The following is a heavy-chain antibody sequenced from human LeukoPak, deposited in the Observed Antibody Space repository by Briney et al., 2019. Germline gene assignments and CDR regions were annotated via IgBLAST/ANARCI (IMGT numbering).Heavy chain of an antibody. CDR3: AREGYSSSSASDMDV. Sequence: SSETLSLTCTVSGGSISSYYWGWIRQPPGKGLEWIGSIYYSGSTYYNPSLKSRVTISVDTSKNQFSLKPSSVTAADTAVYYCAREGYSSSSASDMDVWGKGTTVTVSS. V-gene: IGHV4-39*07. CDR1: GGSISSYY. J-gene: IGHJ6*03. D-gene: IGHD6-6*01. CDR2: IYYSGST.